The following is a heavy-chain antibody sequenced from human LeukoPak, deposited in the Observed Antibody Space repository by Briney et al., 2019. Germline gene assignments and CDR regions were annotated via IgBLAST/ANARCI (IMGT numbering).Heavy chain of an antibody. D-gene: IGHD1-26*01. Sequence: ASVKVSCKASGYSFTNYYMHWVRQAPGQGLEWVGVINPDGGSTTYAQKFQGRVTMTRDTSVSTVYMEVSSLRSSDTAVYYCAGAGYRGNYYYYFDFWGQGTLVTVSS. V-gene: IGHV1-46*01. CDR2: INPDGGST. J-gene: IGHJ4*02. CDR3: AGAGYRGNYYYYFDF. CDR1: GYSFTNYY.